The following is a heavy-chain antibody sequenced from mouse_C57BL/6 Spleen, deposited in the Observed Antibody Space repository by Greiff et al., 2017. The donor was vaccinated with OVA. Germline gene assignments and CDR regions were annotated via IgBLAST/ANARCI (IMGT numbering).Heavy chain of an antibody. J-gene: IGHJ4*01. CDR1: GYTFTSYW. CDR2: IDPSDSET. V-gene: IGHV1-52*01. Sequence: VKLQQPGAELVRPGSSVKLSCKASGYTFTSYWMHWVKQRPIQGLEWIGNIDPSDSETHYNQKFKDKATLTVDKSSSTAYMQLSSLTSEDSAVYYCARGLPYAMDYWGQGTSVTVSS. CDR3: ARGLPYAMDY.